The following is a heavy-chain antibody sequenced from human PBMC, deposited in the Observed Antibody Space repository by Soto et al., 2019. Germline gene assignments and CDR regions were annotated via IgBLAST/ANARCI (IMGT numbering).Heavy chain of an antibody. J-gene: IGHJ5*01. CDR3: PRDWVPPVTHGYDS. V-gene: IGHV4-31*03. D-gene: IGHD7-27*01. CDR1: GGSVTSGGYY. Sequence: QVQLQESGPGLVRPSQTLSLTCTVSGGSVTSGGYYWSWIRHCPGKGLEWIGYIYSSGDTNYNPSLNSRFAMSVDTSKNQFSLQLTSVTVADTAIYYCPRDWVPPVTHGYDSWGQGILVTVSS. CDR2: IYSSGDT.